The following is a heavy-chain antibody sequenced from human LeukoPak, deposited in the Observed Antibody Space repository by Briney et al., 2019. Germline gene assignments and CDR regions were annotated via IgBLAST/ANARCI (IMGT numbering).Heavy chain of an antibody. V-gene: IGHV3-66*02. J-gene: IGHJ6*02. CDR2: IYSGGST. CDR3: ARVPIHPTGYYGMDV. Sequence: PGGSLRLSCAASGFTVSSNYMSWVRQAPGKGLEWVSLIYSGGSTSYAESVKGRFTISRDNSKNTLYLQMNSLRAEDTAVYYCARVPIHPTGYYGMDVWGQGTTVTVSS. CDR1: GFTVSSNY.